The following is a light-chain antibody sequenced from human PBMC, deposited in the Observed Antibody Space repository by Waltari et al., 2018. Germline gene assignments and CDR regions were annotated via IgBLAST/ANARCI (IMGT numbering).Light chain of an antibody. Sequence: QLAVTQSPSASASLGASVKLTCTLSIEHSAYAIAWHQHQPEKGPRFLMKIDGGGGHAKGDGTLDRFAGFSSGAERYLTISSLQYEEEAAYYCQTWDPDTVVFGGGTKLTV. V-gene: IGLV4-69*01. CDR1: IEHSAYA. CDR3: QTWDPDTVV. J-gene: IGLJ2*01. CDR2: IDGGGGH.